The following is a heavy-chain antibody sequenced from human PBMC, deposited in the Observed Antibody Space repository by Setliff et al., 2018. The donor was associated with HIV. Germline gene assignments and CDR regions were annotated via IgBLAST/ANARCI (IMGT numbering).Heavy chain of an antibody. Sequence: ASVKVSCKASGYTFTAYYMHWVRQAPGQGLEWMGWINPNSGGTTYAQKFQGRLTMTKDTSTSTVYMQLSSLTSEDTAVYYCARGGRSLAAQTWFDPWGQGTLVTVSS. D-gene: IGHD6-6*01. CDR3: ARGGRSLAAQTWFDP. J-gene: IGHJ5*02. V-gene: IGHV1-2*02. CDR1: GYTFTAYY. CDR2: INPNSGGT.